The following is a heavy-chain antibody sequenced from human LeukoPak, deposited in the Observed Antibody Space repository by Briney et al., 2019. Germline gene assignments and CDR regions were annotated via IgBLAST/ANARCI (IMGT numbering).Heavy chain of an antibody. CDR3: ARDATRNSGHYFDY. CDR1: GFTFSSYG. D-gene: IGHD4-23*01. J-gene: IGHJ4*02. V-gene: IGHV3-30*19. Sequence: GGSLRLSCAASGFTFSSYGMHWVRQAPGKGLEWVAVISYDGSNKYYADSVKGRFTISRDNSKNTLYLQMNSLRAEDTAVYYCARDATRNSGHYFDYWGQGTLVTVSS. CDR2: ISYDGSNK.